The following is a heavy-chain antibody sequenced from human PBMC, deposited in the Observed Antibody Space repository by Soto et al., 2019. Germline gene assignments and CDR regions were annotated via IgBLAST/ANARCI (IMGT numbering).Heavy chain of an antibody. D-gene: IGHD1-1*01. CDR1: GGTFSSYA. CDR3: ARDPRYSANYYFGMDV. J-gene: IGHJ6*02. Sequence: ASVKVSCKASGGTFSSYAISWVRQAPGQGLEWMGWISPSSGVTNFPQKFQGRVTITTDTSTSTAYMELRSLRSDDSAVYYCARDPRYSANYYFGMDVWGQGTTVTVSS. CDR2: ISPSSGVT. V-gene: IGHV1-18*01.